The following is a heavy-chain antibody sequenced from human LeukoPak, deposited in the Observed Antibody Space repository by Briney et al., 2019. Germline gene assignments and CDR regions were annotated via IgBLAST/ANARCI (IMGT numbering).Heavy chain of an antibody. D-gene: IGHD6-13*01. J-gene: IGHJ3*02. CDR1: GGSISSGDYY. V-gene: IGHV4-30-4*02. CDR2: IYYSGST. CDR3: ARHSAHSSTNDAFDI. Sequence: SETLSLTCTVSGGSISSGDYYWSWIRQPPGKGLEWIGYIYYSGSTYYNPSLKSRVTISEDTSKNQFSLKLTSVTAADTAVYYCARHSAHSSTNDAFDIWGQGTMVTVSS.